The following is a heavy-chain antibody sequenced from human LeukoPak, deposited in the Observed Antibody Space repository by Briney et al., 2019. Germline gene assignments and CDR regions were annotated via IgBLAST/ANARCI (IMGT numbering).Heavy chain of an antibody. Sequence: ASVKVSCKTSGYTFTGYYMHCVRQAPGQPLEWLGWINPNSGGTNYAQKFQGRVTMTRDTSITTAYMELSRLRSDDTAVYYCARELNRPTEEGYWGQGTLVTVSS. D-gene: IGHD1-14*01. CDR1: GYTFTGYY. CDR2: INPNSGGT. V-gene: IGHV1-2*02. CDR3: ARELNRPTEEGY. J-gene: IGHJ4*02.